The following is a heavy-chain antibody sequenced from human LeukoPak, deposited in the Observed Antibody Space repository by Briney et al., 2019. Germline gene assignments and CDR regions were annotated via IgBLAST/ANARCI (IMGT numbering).Heavy chain of an antibody. D-gene: IGHD1-26*01. V-gene: IGHV4-39*07. Sequence: PSETLSLTCTVSGGSISSSGYYWGWIRQPPGKGLEWIGTMYYSGRTYYNPSLKSRVTISVDTSKNQFSLKLSSVTAADTAVYYCAILYSIVGAQMIDYWGQGTLVTVSS. CDR1: GGSISSSGYY. J-gene: IGHJ4*02. CDR2: MYYSGRT. CDR3: AILYSIVGAQMIDY.